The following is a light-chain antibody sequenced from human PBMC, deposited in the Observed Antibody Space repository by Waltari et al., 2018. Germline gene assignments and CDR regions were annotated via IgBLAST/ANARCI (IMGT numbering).Light chain of an antibody. CDR3: CSYAGSTTWV. J-gene: IGLJ3*02. CDR2: EVT. Sequence: QSALTQPASVSGSPGQSNTIPCSGVSSDVGSYILVSWYQQHPGNAPILMLYEVTQRPSGVSNRFSGSKSGNTASLTISGLQAEDEADYYCCSYAGSTTWVFGGGTKLTVL. CDR1: SSDVGSYIL. V-gene: IGLV2-23*02.